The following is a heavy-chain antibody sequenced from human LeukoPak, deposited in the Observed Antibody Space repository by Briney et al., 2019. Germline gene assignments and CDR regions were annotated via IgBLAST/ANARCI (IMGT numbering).Heavy chain of an antibody. Sequence: ASVKVSCKTSGYTFTGYYIHWVRQAPGQGLEWMGWINPNSGGTNYAQKFQGRVTMTRDTSISTAYMELSSLRSEDTAVYYCARGLSFAAAIDYWGRGTLVTVSS. D-gene: IGHD2-2*01. J-gene: IGHJ4*02. V-gene: IGHV1-2*02. CDR1: GYTFTGYY. CDR2: INPNSGGT. CDR3: ARGLSFAAAIDY.